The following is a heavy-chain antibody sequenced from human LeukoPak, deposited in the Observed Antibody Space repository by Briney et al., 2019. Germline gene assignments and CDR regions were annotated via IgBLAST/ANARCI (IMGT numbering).Heavy chain of an antibody. Sequence: ASVKVSCKASGYTFTNYYMHWVRQAPGQGLEWMGIINPSGSTTYAQKFQGRVTMTRDTSTSTVYMGLTSLRSEDTAVYYCARDLGSSAWDYWGQGTLVTVSS. D-gene: IGHD2-2*01. V-gene: IGHV1-46*01. J-gene: IGHJ4*02. CDR3: ARDLGSSAWDY. CDR2: INPSGST. CDR1: GYTFTNYY.